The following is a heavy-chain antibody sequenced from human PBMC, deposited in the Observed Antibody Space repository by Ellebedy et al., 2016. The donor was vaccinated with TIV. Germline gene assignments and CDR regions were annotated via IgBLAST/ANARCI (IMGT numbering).Heavy chain of an antibody. J-gene: IGHJ5*02. Sequence: GESLKISCAASGFTFSDYSMNWVRQAPGKGLEWVSSISSSGNYRYHGDSVKGRFTISRDNAKNSLYLQMNSLRDEDTAVYYCARAIGVADCSWGQGTLVTVSS. CDR2: ISSSGNYR. D-gene: IGHD2-21*02. CDR1: GFTFSDYS. V-gene: IGHV3-21*01. CDR3: ARAIGVADCS.